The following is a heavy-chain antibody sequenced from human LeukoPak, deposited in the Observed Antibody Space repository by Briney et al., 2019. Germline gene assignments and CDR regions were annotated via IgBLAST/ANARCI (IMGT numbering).Heavy chain of an antibody. D-gene: IGHD3-10*01. CDR2: IWYDGSNK. J-gene: IGHJ6*02. CDR1: GFTFSSYG. V-gene: IGHV3-33*01. Sequence: GGSLRLSCAASGFTFSSYGMHWVRQAPGKGLEWVAVIWYDGSNKYYADSVKGRFTISRDNSKNTLYLQMNSLRAEDTAVYYCARDLYYGSGSYSPLYYYGMDVWGQGTTVTVSS. CDR3: ARDLYYGSGSYSPLYYYGMDV.